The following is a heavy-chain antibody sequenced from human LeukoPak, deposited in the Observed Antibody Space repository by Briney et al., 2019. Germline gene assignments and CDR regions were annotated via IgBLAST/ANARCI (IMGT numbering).Heavy chain of an antibody. J-gene: IGHJ4*02. CDR2: INHSGST. Sequence: PSETLSLTCAVYGGSFTNYYWSWIRQPPGKGLEWIGEINHSGSTKYNPSLKSRVTISIDTSKNQLSLKLSSVTAADTAVYYCARGGYYGSGSYWFVYYFDYWGQGTLVTVSS. V-gene: IGHV4-34*01. CDR3: ARGGYYGSGSYWFVYYFDY. CDR1: GGSFTNYY. D-gene: IGHD3-10*01.